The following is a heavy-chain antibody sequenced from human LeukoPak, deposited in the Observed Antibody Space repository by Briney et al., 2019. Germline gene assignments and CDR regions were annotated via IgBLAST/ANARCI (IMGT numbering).Heavy chain of an antibody. CDR2: IIPILGIA. CDR1: GGTFSSYA. CDR3: ARGSSMIFDY. V-gene: IGHV1-69*04. D-gene: IGHD2/OR15-2a*01. J-gene: IGHJ4*02. Sequence: SVKVSCKASGGTFSSYAISWVRQAPGQGLEWMGRIIPILGIANYAQKFQGRVTITADKSTSTAYMELSSLRSEDMAVYYCARGSSMIFDYWGQGTLVTVSS.